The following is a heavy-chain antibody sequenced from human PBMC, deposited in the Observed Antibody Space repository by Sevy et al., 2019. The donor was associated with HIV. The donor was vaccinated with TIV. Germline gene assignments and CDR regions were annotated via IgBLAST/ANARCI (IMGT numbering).Heavy chain of an antibody. Sequence: SETLSLTCTVSGGSITSGGYYWNWLRQHPGKGLEWIGYFYYSENTYYTPSLRSRVTISVDTSKKQFSLELSSVTAADTAVYYCARAVAYPDAFDIWGQGTMVTVSS. CDR2: FYYSENT. D-gene: IGHD2-21*01. CDR1: GGSITSGGYY. CDR3: ARAVAYPDAFDI. J-gene: IGHJ3*02. V-gene: IGHV4-31*03.